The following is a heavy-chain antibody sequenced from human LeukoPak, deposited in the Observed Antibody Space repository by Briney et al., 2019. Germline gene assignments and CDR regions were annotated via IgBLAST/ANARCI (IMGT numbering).Heavy chain of an antibody. Sequence: GGSLRLSCAASGFTFDDYAMHWVRQAPGKGLEWGSGISWNSGSIGYADSVKGRFTISRDNAKNSLYLQMNSLRAEDTALYYCAKVSDFWSGSALHGMDVWGQGTTVTVSS. CDR3: AKVSDFWSGSALHGMDV. V-gene: IGHV3-9*01. J-gene: IGHJ6*02. D-gene: IGHD3-3*01. CDR1: GFTFDDYA. CDR2: ISWNSGSI.